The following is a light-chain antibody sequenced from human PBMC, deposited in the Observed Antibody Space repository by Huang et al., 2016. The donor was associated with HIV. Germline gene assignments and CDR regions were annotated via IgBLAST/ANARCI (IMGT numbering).Light chain of an antibody. Sequence: AIRMTQSPSSLSASTGDRVNITCRARQDINNFLAWYQQKPGKAPNLFIYAASILETGVPSRFSGSGSGTEFNLSISCLQSEDFATYYCQQYYSYRTFGQGTQVEIK. CDR1: QDINNF. CDR3: QQYYSYRT. J-gene: IGKJ1*01. V-gene: IGKV1-8*01. CDR2: AAS.